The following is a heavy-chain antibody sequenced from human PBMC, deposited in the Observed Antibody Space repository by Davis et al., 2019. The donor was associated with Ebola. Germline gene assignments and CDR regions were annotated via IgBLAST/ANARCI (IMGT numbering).Heavy chain of an antibody. CDR2: ISYSGST. V-gene: IGHV4-59*01. CDR1: GASMSTYY. Sequence: GSLRLSCTVSGASMSTYYWSWIRQPPGKGLEWIGYISYSGSTNYNPSLKSRITISLDAPKDQFSLKLTSVTAADTAKYFCARVGGLGSSYLEAFDIWGQGTMVTVFS. CDR3: ARVGGLGSSYLEAFDI. D-gene: IGHD1-26*01. J-gene: IGHJ3*02.